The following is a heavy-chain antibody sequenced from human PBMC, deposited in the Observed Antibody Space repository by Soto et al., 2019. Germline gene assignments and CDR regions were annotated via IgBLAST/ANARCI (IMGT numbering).Heavy chain of an antibody. V-gene: IGHV4-34*01. CDR3: ARGRIMVRGNYYYGMDV. CDR2: INHSGST. Sequence: SETLSLTCAVYGGSFSGYYWSWIRQPPGKGLEWIGEINHSGSTNYNPSLKSRVTISVDTSKNQFSLKLSSVTAADTAVYYCARGRIMVRGNYYYGMDVWGQGTTVT. D-gene: IGHD3-10*01. J-gene: IGHJ6*02. CDR1: GGSFSGYY.